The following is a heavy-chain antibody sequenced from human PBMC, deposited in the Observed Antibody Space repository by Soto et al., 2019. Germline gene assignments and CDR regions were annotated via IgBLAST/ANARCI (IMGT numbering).Heavy chain of an antibody. J-gene: IGHJ4*02. CDR3: ARDPVTAD. Sequence: GGSLRLSCAASGFTLNNYYMSWVRQAPGKGLEWLGNIKGDGSETHYVGSVKGRFTISRDNAENSIYLQLNNLRADDAAMYYCARDPVTADWGQGTLVTVSS. CDR1: GFTLNNYY. V-gene: IGHV3-7*03. CDR2: IKGDGSET.